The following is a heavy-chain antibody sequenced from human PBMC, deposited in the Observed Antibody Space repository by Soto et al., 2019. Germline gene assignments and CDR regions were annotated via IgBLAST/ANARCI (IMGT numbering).Heavy chain of an antibody. V-gene: IGHV3-23*01. CDR2: ISGSGCST. CDR1: GFTFSSYA. J-gene: IGHJ4*02. Sequence: PGGSLRLSCAASGFTFSSYAMSWVRQAPGKGLEWVSVISGSGCSTYYADSVKGRFTISRDNSKNTLYLQMNSLRADDTAVYYCAKTTSPQKPFNDYWGQGTLVTVSS. CDR3: AKTTSPQKPFNDY.